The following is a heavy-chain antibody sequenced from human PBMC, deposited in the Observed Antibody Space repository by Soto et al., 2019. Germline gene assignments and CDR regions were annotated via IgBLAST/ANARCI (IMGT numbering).Heavy chain of an antibody. J-gene: IGHJ5*02. Sequence: PSETLSLTCTVSGGSISSSSYYWGWIRQPPGKGLEWIGSIYYSGSTYYNPSLKSRVTISVDTSKNQFSLKLSSVTAADTAVYYCARLLRGWFGELQNWFDPWGQGTLVTVSS. D-gene: IGHD3-10*01. CDR3: ARLLRGWFGELQNWFDP. CDR2: IYYSGST. V-gene: IGHV4-39*01. CDR1: GGSISSSSYY.